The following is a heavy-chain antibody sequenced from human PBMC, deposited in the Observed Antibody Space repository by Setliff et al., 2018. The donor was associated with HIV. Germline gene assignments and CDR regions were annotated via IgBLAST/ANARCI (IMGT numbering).Heavy chain of an antibody. CDR1: GVSISYYH. J-gene: IGHJ4*02. CDR2: ISYTGNT. D-gene: IGHD3-16*01. Sequence: ASETLSLTCTVSGVSISYYHWSWIRQPPGKGLEWIGYISYTGNTNYDPSLASRVTLSIDTSKMQFSLKLTSVRAADTAVYYCANMGGRYVGYFESWGQGTLVTVSS. V-gene: IGHV4-59*01. CDR3: ANMGGRYVGYFES.